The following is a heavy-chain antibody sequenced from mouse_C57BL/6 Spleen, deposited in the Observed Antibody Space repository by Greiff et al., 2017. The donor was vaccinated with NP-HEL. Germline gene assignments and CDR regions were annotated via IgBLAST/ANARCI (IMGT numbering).Heavy chain of an antibody. Sequence: EVQVVESGGGLVQPKGSLKLSCAASGFSFNTYAMNWVRQAPGKGLEWVARIRSKSNNYATYYADSVKDRFTISRDDSESMLYLQMNNLKTEDTAMYYCVRPYYSNYGGYWYFDVWGTGTTVTVSS. V-gene: IGHV10-1*01. CDR1: GFSFNTYA. CDR2: IRSKSNNYAT. CDR3: VRPYYSNYGGYWYFDV. D-gene: IGHD2-5*01. J-gene: IGHJ1*03.